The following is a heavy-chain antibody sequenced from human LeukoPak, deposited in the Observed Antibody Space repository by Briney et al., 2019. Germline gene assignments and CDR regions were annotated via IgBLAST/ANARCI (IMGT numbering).Heavy chain of an antibody. J-gene: IGHJ3*02. CDR1: GYTFTGHY. V-gene: IGHV1-2*02. Sequence: ASVKVSCKASGYTFTGHYLHWVRQVPGQGLEWMGWINPRNAATNYAQKFQGRVTMTRDTSISTVYMELSSLRSDDTAVYYCARNLWFGESSDAFDMWGQGTMVTVSS. D-gene: IGHD3-10*01. CDR2: INPRNAAT. CDR3: ARNLWFGESSDAFDM.